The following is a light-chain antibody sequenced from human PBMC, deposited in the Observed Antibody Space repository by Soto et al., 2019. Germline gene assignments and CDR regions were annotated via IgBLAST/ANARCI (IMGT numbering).Light chain of an antibody. V-gene: IGLV2-11*01. Sequence: QSVLTQPRSVSGSPGQSVTISCTGTSNDVGGYDYVSWYQQHPGKAPKLIIYDVSKRPSGVPDRISGSKSGNTASLTISGLQAEDEADYYCCSYAGTYSYVFGTGTKVTVL. J-gene: IGLJ1*01. CDR1: SNDVGGYDY. CDR2: DVS. CDR3: CSYAGTYSYV.